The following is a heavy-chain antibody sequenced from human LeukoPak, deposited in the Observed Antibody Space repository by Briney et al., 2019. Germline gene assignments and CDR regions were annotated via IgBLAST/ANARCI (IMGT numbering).Heavy chain of an antibody. CDR3: ARESSRQWLAS. CDR2: INPNSGGT. Sequence: ASVKVSCKASGYTFTGYYIHWVRQAPGQGLEWTGWINPNSGGTNYAQKFQGRVTMTEDTSTDTAYMELSSLRSEDTAVYYCARESSRQWLASWGQGTLVTVSS. V-gene: IGHV1-2*02. CDR1: GYTFTGYY. J-gene: IGHJ5*02. D-gene: IGHD6-19*01.